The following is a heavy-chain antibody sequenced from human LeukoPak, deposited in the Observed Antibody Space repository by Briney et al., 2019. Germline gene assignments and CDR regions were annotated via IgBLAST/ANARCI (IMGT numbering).Heavy chain of an antibody. V-gene: IGHV3-48*01. CDR2: IRNSGNTI. CDR3: AKWHDYVWGSYRRNYYFDY. J-gene: IGHJ4*02. Sequence: GGSLRLSCAVSGFTLSSYNMNWVRQAPGKGLEWVSYIRNSGNTIYYADSVKGRFTISRDNSKNTLYLQMNSLRAEDTAVYYCAKWHDYVWGSYRRNYYFDYWGQGTLVTVSS. D-gene: IGHD3-16*02. CDR1: GFTLSSYN.